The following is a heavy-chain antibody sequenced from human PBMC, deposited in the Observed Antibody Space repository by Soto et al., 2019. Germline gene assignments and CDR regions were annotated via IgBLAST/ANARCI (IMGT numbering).Heavy chain of an antibody. Sequence: SETLSLTCAVYGGSFSGYYWSWIRQPPGKGLEWIGEINHSGSTNYNPSLKSRVTISVDTSKNQFSLKLSSVTAADTAVYYCARGRSLVVPAAMRYYHYYYMDVWGKGTTVTVSS. J-gene: IGHJ6*03. CDR3: ARGRSLVVPAAMRYYHYYYMDV. CDR1: GGSFSGYY. V-gene: IGHV4-34*01. D-gene: IGHD2-2*01. CDR2: INHSGST.